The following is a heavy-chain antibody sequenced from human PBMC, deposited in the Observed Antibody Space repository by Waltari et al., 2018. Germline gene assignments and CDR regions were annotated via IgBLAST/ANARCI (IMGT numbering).Heavy chain of an antibody. CDR2: IKVDGTII. Sequence: EVQLVESGGGVVQPGGSLRLSCAASGFNVGNYWMHWVRQAPGKGLVLVSLIKVDGTIITYADSVSGRFTISRDSAKTTLYLQMNSLRVDDTAVYYCARDGGEWTQDYWGQGALVTVSS. J-gene: IGHJ4*02. CDR1: GFNVGNYW. CDR3: ARDGGEWTQDY. D-gene: IGHD5-18*01. V-gene: IGHV3-74*01.